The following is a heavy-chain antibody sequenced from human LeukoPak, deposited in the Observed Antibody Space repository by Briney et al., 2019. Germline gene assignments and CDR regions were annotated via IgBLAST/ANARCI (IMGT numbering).Heavy chain of an antibody. Sequence: GESLKISCKGSGYNFTRYWIAWVRQMPGKGLEWMGIIYPDDSDIRKSPSFQGQVTISADKSISTAYLQWSSLKASDTAMYYCARQRSSYPDYWGQGTLVTVSS. CDR1: GYNFTRYW. D-gene: IGHD2-15*01. J-gene: IGHJ4*02. CDR2: IYPDDSDI. CDR3: ARQRSSYPDY. V-gene: IGHV5-51*01.